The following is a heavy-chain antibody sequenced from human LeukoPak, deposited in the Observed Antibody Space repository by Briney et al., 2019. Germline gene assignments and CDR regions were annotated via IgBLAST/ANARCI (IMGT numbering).Heavy chain of an antibody. Sequence: GGSLRLSCTASGFTSRTYIMAWVRQVPGKGLEWISAISGDAITTYYAVPVKDRFTISRDNFRNTLSLQMDSLRADDSAVYYCAKDASPYSNYAVRWFDSWGQGTLVTVSS. V-gene: IGHV3-23*01. CDR2: ISGDAITT. J-gene: IGHJ5*01. D-gene: IGHD4/OR15-4a*01. CDR3: AKDASPYSNYAVRWFDS. CDR1: GFTSRTYI.